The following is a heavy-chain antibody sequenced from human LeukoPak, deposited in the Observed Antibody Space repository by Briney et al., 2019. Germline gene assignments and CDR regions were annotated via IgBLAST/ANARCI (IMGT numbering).Heavy chain of an antibody. D-gene: IGHD6-19*01. CDR3: ARGMAVAGRGNWFDP. J-gene: IGHJ5*02. CDR2: INHGGST. CDR1: GGSFSGYY. V-gene: IGHV4-34*01. Sequence: SETLSLTCAVYGGSFSGYYWSWIRQPPGKGLEWIGEINHGGSTNYNPPLKSRVTISVDTSKNQFSLKLTSVTAADTAVYYCARGMAVAGRGNWFDPWGQGTLVTVSS.